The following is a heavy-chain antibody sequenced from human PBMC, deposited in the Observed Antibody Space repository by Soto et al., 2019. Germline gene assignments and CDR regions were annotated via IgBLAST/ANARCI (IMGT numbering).Heavy chain of an antibody. CDR3: AREERGSGSYYNIYYYYGMDV. CDR1: GYTFTGYY. Sequence: ASVKVSCKASGYTFTGYYRHWVRQAPGQGLEWMGWINPNSGGTNYAQKFQGWVTMTRDTSISTAYMELSRLRSDGTAVYYCAREERGSGSYYNIYYYYGMDVWGQGTTVTVSS. CDR2: INPNSGGT. D-gene: IGHD3-10*01. J-gene: IGHJ6*02. V-gene: IGHV1-2*04.